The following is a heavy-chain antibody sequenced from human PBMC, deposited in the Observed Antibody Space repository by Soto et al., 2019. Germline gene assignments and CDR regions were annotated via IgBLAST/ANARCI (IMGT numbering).Heavy chain of an antibody. CDR3: VRSKRYCRGGSCHWNWFDP. J-gene: IGHJ5*02. CDR2: ISGYNGDT. CDR1: GYTFISHA. D-gene: IGHD2-15*01. V-gene: IGHV1-18*01. Sequence: QVQLVQSGGEVKKPGASVKVSCKASGYTFISHAITWVRQAPGQGLEWMGWISGYNGDTNYAQDLQGRVTMTTDTSTSTAYMEMRSLRSDDTAVYYCVRSKRYCRGGSCHWNWFDPWGQGTLVTVSS.